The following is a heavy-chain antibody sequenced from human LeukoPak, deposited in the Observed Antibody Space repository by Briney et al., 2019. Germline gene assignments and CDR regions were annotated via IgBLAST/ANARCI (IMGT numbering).Heavy chain of an antibody. J-gene: IGHJ5*02. D-gene: IGHD6-13*01. V-gene: IGHV3-7*01. Sequence: GGSLRLSCAASGFTFDDYGMSWVRQAPGKGLEWVANIKEDGSEQYYVDSLKGRFTISRDNAKNSLYLQMNSLRAEDTAVYYCARGIASGIDFFDPWGQGTLVTVSS. CDR2: IKEDGSEQ. CDR1: GFTFDDYG. CDR3: ARGIASGIDFFDP.